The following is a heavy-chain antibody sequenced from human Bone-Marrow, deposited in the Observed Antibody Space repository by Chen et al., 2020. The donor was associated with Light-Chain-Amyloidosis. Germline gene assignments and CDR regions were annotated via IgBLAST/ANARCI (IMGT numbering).Heavy chain of an antibody. Sequence: EVQLVGSGGRVGSAGGVLRLLFSASGFRLNGHLMHWVRQAPGKGLEWVSRINSDGHVTTYADSVKGRVAISRENAKHTLYLQMNNLRAEDTATYYCARGLFGSGSALPLDFWGEGTLVTVSS. V-gene: IGHV3-74*03. J-gene: IGHJ4*02. CDR2: INSDGHVT. CDR3: ARGLFGSGSALPLDF. D-gene: IGHD3-10*01. CDR1: GFRLNGHL.